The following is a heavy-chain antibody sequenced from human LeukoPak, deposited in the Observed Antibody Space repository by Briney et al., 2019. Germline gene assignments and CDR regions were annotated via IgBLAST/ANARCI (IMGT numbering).Heavy chain of an antibody. CDR1: GGSISSYY. CDR3: ARNGQSGFSFDP. CDR2: GDHSGGT. Sequence: ASETLSLTCTVSGGSISSYYWSWIRQPPGKGLEWLGEGDHSGGTKYNPSLKSRVTISADSSKNQFSLRLSSVTAADTAVYYCARNGQSGFSFDPWGQGTLVTVSS. V-gene: IGHV4-34*01. D-gene: IGHD3-3*01. J-gene: IGHJ5*02.